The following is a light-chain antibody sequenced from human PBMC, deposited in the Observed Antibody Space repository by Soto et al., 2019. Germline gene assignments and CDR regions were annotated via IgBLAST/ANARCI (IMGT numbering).Light chain of an antibody. CDR3: QQYGSSPWT. J-gene: IGKJ1*01. CDR1: QSVRSSY. CDR2: GAS. V-gene: IGKV3-20*01. Sequence: EIVLTQSPGTLSLSPGERATLSCRASQSVRSSYLAWYQQNPGQAPRLLISGASSRATGIPDRFSGSGSGTDFTLTISGLEPEDFAVYYCQQYGSSPWTFGQGTKVDI.